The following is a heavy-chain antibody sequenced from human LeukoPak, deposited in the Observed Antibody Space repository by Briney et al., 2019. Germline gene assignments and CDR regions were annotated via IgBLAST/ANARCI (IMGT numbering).Heavy chain of an antibody. CDR3: AREEYCNSTTCYKAFDI. D-gene: IGHD2/OR15-2a*01. CDR1: GYTFTSYD. CDR2: MNPNRGNI. J-gene: IGHJ3*02. V-gene: IGHV1-8*01. Sequence: ASVKVSCKASGYTFTSYDINWVRQATGQGLEGMGWMNPNRGNIGYAQKFQDRVTMTRSTSISTAYMELRSLRSGDTAVYYCAREEYCNSTTCYKAFDIWGQGTMVTVSS.